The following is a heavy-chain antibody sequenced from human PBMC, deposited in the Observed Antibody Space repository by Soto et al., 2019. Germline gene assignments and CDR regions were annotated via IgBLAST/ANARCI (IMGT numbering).Heavy chain of an antibody. Sequence: PGGSLRLSCAASGFTFGYYAVHWVRQAPGKGLEWVAVISYDGGKKYYADSVKGRFTISRDNSKNTLYLQMNSLRGEDTAVYYCAKAPGVQYYFDYWGQGTLVTVSS. J-gene: IGHJ4*02. CDR3: AKAPGVQYYFDY. CDR2: ISYDGGKK. CDR1: GFTFGYYA. V-gene: IGHV3-30-3*01.